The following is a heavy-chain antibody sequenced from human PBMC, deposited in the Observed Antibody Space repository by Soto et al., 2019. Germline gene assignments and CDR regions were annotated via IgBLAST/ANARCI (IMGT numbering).Heavy chain of an antibody. V-gene: IGHV1-46*02. CDR1: GYTFNSYY. Sequence: SAKISCEACGYTFNSYYMHWARQETGKGLEWMGIINPSGGSASYAQKFQGRVTMTRDTSTSTVYMEVSSLRSEDTAVYSCARDRVVCSGGSCYHYYFGMDVWGQGTTVTVSS. D-gene: IGHD2-15*01. CDR3: ARDRVVCSGGSCYHYYFGMDV. J-gene: IGHJ6*02. CDR2: INPSGGSA.